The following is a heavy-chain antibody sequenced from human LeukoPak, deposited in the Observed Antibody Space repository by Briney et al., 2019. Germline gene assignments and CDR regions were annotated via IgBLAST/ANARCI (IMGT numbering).Heavy chain of an antibody. V-gene: IGHV3-9*01. CDR2: ISWNSGSI. CDR3: AQSGSFHFPFDY. Sequence: GGSLRLSCAASGFTFDDYAMHWVRQAPGKGLEWVSGISWNSGSIGYADSVKGRFTISRDNSKNTLYLQMNSLRAEDTAVYYCAQSGSFHFPFDYWGQGTLVTVSS. CDR1: GFTFDDYA. D-gene: IGHD1-26*01. J-gene: IGHJ4*02.